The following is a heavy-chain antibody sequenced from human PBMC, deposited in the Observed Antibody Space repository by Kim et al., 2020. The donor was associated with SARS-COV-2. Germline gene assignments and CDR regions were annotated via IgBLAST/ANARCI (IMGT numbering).Heavy chain of an antibody. V-gene: IGHV3-33*01. CDR2: IWYDGSNK. J-gene: IGHJ4*02. Sequence: GGSLRLSCAASGFTFSSYGMHWVRQAPGKGLEWVAVIWYDGSNKYYADSVKGRFTISRDNSKNTLYLQMNSLRAEDTAVYYCARGPRDDSSGPLVDWGQGTLVTVSS. D-gene: IGHD3-22*01. CDR3: ARGPRDDSSGPLVD. CDR1: GFTFSSYG.